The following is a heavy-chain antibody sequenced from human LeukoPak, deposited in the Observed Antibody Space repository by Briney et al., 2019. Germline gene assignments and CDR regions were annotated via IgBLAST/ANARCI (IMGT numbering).Heavy chain of an antibody. D-gene: IGHD3-22*01. V-gene: IGHV1-46*01. CDR2: INPSGGST. CDR3: ARRGNTYYYDSSGYYPFDY. CDR1: GYTFTSYY. J-gene: IGHJ4*02. Sequence: ASVKVSCKASGYTFTSYYMHWVRQAPGQGLEWMGIINPSGGSTSYAQKFQGRVTMTRDTSTSTVYMELSSLRSEDTAVYYCARRGNTYYYDSSGYYPFDYWGQGTLVTVSP.